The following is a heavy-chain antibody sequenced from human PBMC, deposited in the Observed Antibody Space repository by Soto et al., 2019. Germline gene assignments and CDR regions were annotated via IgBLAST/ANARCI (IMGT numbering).Heavy chain of an antibody. CDR2: ISSSSSYI. D-gene: IGHD3-3*01. CDR3: ARASSPPVGYYYDGMDV. V-gene: IGHV3-21*01. Sequence: EVQLVESGGGLVKPGGSLRLSCAASGFTFSSYSMNWVRQAPGKGLEWVSSISSSSSYIYYADSVKGRFTISRDNAKNSLYLQMNSLRAEDTAVYYCARASSPPVGYYYDGMDVWGQGTTVTVSS. CDR1: GFTFSSYS. J-gene: IGHJ6*02.